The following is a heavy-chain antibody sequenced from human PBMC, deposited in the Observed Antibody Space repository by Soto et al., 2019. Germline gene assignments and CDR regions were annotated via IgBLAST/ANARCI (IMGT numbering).Heavy chain of an antibody. CDR3: ARTATTVTPYYFDY. V-gene: IGHV4-31*03. Sequence: QVQLQESGPGLVKPSQTLSLTCTVSGGSISSGGYYWSWIRQHPGKGLEWIGYIYYSGSTYNPSLKSRVTISVDTSKNQFSLKLSSVTAADTAVYYCARTATTVTPYYFDYWGQGTLVTVSS. J-gene: IGHJ4*02. CDR1: GGSISSGGYY. D-gene: IGHD4-17*01. CDR2: IYYSGST.